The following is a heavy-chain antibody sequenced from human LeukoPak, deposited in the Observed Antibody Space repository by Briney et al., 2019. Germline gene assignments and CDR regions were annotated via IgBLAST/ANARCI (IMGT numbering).Heavy chain of an antibody. D-gene: IGHD4-17*01. V-gene: IGHV3-30-3*01. CDR1: GFTFSNYW. Sequence: VQPGGSLRLSCAASGFTFSNYWMHWVRQAPGKGLEWVAVISYDGNNNYYADSVKGRFTISRDNSKNTLYLQMNSLRAEDTAVYYCARSLLGDYPCFGFWGQGTLVTVSS. CDR3: ARSLLGDYPCFGF. J-gene: IGHJ4*02. CDR2: ISYDGNNN.